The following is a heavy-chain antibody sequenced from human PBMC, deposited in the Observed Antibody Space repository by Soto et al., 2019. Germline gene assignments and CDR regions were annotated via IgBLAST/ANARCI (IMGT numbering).Heavy chain of an antibody. D-gene: IGHD6-19*01. CDR2: IIPILGIA. CDR1: GGTFSSYT. J-gene: IGHJ5*02. V-gene: IGHV1-69*08. Sequence: QVQLVQSGAEVKKPGSSVKVSCKASGGTFSSYTISWVRQAPGQGLEWMGRIIPILGIANYAQKFQGRVTITADKSTSTAYMELRSLSSEDTAVYYCARDQPVADTFDPWGQGTLVTVSS. CDR3: ARDQPVADTFDP.